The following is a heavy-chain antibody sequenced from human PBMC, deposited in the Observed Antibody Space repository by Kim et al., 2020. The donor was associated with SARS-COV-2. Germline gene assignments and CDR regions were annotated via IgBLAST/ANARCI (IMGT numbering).Heavy chain of an antibody. V-gene: IGHV3-30*18. D-gene: IGHD6-13*01. CDR1: GFTFSSYG. CDR2: ISYDGSNK. Sequence: GGSLRLSCAASGFTFSSYGMHWVRQAPGKGLEWVAVISYDGSNKYYADSVKGRFTISRDNSKNTLYLQMNSLSAEDTAAYYCAKALPFLAAAGQGGLDY. J-gene: IGHJ4*01. CDR3: AKALPFLAAAGQGGLDY.